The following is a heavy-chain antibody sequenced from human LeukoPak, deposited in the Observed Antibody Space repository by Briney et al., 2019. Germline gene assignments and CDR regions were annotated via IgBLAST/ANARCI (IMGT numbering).Heavy chain of an antibody. CDR3: AGLPYY. CDR1: GFTFSSYA. D-gene: IGHD3-10*01. CDR2: ISYDGSNK. Sequence: HAGGSLRLSCAASGFTFSSYAMHWVRQAPGKGLEWVAVISYDGSNKYYADSVRGRFTISRDNSKNTLYLQMNSLRAEDTAVYYCAGLPYYWGQGTLVTVSS. J-gene: IGHJ1*01. V-gene: IGHV3-30-3*01.